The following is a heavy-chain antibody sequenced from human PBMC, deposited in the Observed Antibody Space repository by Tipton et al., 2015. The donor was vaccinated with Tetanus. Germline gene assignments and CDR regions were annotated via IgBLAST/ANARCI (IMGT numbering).Heavy chain of an antibody. CDR3: ARNVYTVTNDAFEI. CDR1: GDSVSTGNFY. J-gene: IGHJ3*02. V-gene: IGHV4-30-4*01. Sequence: TLSLTCTVSGDSVSTGNFYWSWIRQPPGKRLEWIPFIHRSGLAFSKPSLKSRVSISIDTSQTQFSLRLTSVTAADTAVYFCARNVYTVTNDAFEIWGHGTLVNVSS. D-gene: IGHD4-11*01. CDR2: IHRSGLA.